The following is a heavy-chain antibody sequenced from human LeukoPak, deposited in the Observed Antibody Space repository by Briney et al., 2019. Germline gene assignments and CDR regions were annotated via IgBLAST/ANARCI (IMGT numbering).Heavy chain of an antibody. J-gene: IGHJ4*02. Sequence: GGALRLSCAASGFTFSSYAMHWVRQAPGKGLEWVAVISYDGSNKYYADSVKGRFTISRDNSKNTLYLQMNSLRAEDTAVYYCARGSDFDWLLSGFDYWGQGTLVTVSS. CDR3: ARGSDFDWLLSGFDY. CDR2: ISYDGSNK. D-gene: IGHD3-9*01. CDR1: GFTFSSYA. V-gene: IGHV3-30-3*01.